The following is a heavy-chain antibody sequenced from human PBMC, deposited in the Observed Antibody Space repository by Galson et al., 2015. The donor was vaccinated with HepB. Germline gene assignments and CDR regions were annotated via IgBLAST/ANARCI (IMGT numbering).Heavy chain of an antibody. CDR1: GFTFSGSA. D-gene: IGHD6-19*01. V-gene: IGHV3-73*01. CDR3: TSRGDSGWYGKEDY. J-gene: IGHJ4*02. Sequence: SLRLSCAASGFTFSGSAIHWVRQASGKGLEWIGRIRSKANSYATGYAASVKGRFTISRDDSKNTAYLQMNSLKTEDTAVYYCTSRGDSGWYGKEDYWGQGTLVTVPS. CDR2: IRSKANSYAT.